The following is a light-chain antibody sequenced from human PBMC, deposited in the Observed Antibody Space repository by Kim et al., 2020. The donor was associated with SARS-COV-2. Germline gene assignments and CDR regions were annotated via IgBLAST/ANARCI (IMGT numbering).Light chain of an antibody. CDR3: QTYDTVPYN. Sequence: SASVGDRVTLTCRASQAIRKYVAWYQQKPGKIPKLLIHAVSTLQSGVPSRFSGGGSGTDFTLTIRGLQPEDVATYYCQTYDTVPYNFGQGTKLEI. V-gene: IGKV1-27*01. J-gene: IGKJ2*01. CDR2: AVS. CDR1: QAIRKY.